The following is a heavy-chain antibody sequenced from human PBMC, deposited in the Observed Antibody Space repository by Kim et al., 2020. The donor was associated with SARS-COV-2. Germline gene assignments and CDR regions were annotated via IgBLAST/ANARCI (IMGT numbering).Heavy chain of an antibody. V-gene: IGHV3-48*02. CDR3: ARDITVNDAFDI. D-gene: IGHD4-17*01. Sequence: YYADSVKGRFTISRDNAKNSLYLQMNSLRDEDTAVYYCARDITVNDAFDIWGQGTMVTVSS. J-gene: IGHJ3*02.